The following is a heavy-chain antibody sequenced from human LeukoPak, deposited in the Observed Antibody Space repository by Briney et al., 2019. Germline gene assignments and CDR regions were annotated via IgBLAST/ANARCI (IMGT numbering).Heavy chain of an antibody. V-gene: IGHV4-61*02. Sequence: SQTLSLTCTVSGVSISSGRYYWSWIRPPAGKGLEWIGRIYTSGSTNYNPSLKSRVTISVDTSKNQFSLKLSSVTAADTAVYYCAGSPLSGYSSGWSRQSGWFDPWGQGTLVTVSS. D-gene: IGHD6-19*01. CDR2: IYTSGST. CDR1: GVSISSGRYY. J-gene: IGHJ5*02. CDR3: AGSPLSGYSSGWSRQSGWFDP.